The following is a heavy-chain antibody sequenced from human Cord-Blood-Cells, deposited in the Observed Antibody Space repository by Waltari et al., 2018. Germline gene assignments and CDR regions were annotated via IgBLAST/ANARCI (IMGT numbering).Heavy chain of an antibody. J-gene: IGHJ4*02. CDR1: GGSISSSRYY. V-gene: IGHV4-39*01. D-gene: IGHD6-19*01. Sequence: QLQLQESGPGLVKPSETLSLTCTVSGGSISSSRYYSGWIRQPPGKGLGWIGSIYYSGSTYDNPSLKSRVTISVDTSKNQFSLKLSSVTAADTAVYYCASIAVAGLLFDYWGQGTLVTVSS. CDR3: ASIAVAGLLFDY. CDR2: IYYSGST.